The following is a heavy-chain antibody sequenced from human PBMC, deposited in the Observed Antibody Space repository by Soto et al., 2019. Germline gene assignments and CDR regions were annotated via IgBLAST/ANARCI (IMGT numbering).Heavy chain of an antibody. J-gene: IGHJ4*02. D-gene: IGHD6-13*01. V-gene: IGHV1-69*12. Sequence: QVQLVQSGAEVKKPGSSVKVSCKASGGTFSSYAISWVRQAPGQGLEWMGGIIPIFGTANYAQKFQGRVTITADESTSSAYMELSSLISEDTAVYYCARDSRVSSSWYPHYYFDYWGQGTLVTVSS. CDR1: GGTFSSYA. CDR2: IIPIFGTA. CDR3: ARDSRVSSSWYPHYYFDY.